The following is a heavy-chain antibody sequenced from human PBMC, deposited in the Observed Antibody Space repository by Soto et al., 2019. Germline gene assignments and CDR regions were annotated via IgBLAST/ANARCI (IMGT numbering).Heavy chain of an antibody. CDR3: ASGYDILTGYPRGDYYGMDV. CDR1: GGSISSSSYY. CDR2: IYYSGST. V-gene: IGHV4-39*01. J-gene: IGHJ6*02. Sequence: SETLSLICTVSGGSISSSSYYWGWIRQPPGKGLEWIGSIYYSGSTYYNPSLKSRVTISVDTSKNQFSLKLSSVTAADTAVYYCASGYDILTGYPRGDYYGMDVWGQGTTVS. D-gene: IGHD3-9*01.